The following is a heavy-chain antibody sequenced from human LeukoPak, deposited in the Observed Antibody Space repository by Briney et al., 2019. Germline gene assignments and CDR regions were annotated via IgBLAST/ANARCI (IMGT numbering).Heavy chain of an antibody. V-gene: IGHV3-30*18. J-gene: IGHJ5*02. CDR1: GFTFSSYG. CDR2: ISYDGSNK. D-gene: IGHD1-1*01. Sequence: GGSLRLSCAASGFTFSSYGMHWVRQAPGKGLEWVAVISYDGSNKYYADSVKSRFTISRDNSKNTLYLQMNSLRAEDTAVYYCAKARNWKYNWFDPWGQGTLVTVSS. CDR3: AKARNWKYNWFDP.